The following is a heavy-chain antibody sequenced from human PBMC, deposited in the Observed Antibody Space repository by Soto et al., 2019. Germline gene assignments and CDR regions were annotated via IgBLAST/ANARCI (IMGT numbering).Heavy chain of an antibody. CDR1: GGTVSSYA. J-gene: IGHJ4*02. V-gene: IGHV1-69*13. CDR3: ARDVSSDTTGFRGYDL. D-gene: IGHD3-10*01. Sequence: SVKVSCKASGGTVSSYAITWVRQAPGKGLEWMGVFIPIFVSAHYAPKFQGRITITADESTSTAYMELSGLTSEDTAIYYCARDVSSDTTGFRGYDLWGQGTQGTVSS. CDR2: FIPIFVSA.